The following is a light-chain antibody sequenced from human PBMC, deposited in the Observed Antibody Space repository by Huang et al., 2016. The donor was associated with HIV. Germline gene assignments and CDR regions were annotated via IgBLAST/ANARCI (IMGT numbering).Light chain of an antibody. Sequence: EIVLTQSPATLSLSPGERATLFCRASQNVTDSLAWYRQKPGQAPGLLIYRAANRATGTPGRFSGSGSGTDFTLTISSLEPEDFAIYYCQERIQWPRLTFGGGTKVEIK. CDR2: RAA. CDR3: QERIQWPRLT. CDR1: QNVTDS. V-gene: IGKV3-11*01. J-gene: IGKJ4*01.